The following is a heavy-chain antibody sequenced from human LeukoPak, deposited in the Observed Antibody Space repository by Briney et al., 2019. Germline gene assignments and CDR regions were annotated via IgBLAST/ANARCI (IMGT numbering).Heavy chain of an antibody. Sequence: GGSLRLSCAAYGFTFSSYSMNWVRQAPGKGLEWISDISSSGTTIDYADSVKGRFTISRDNAKNSLYLQMNSLRAEDTAVYYCARETRVRWTDYWGQGILVTVSS. J-gene: IGHJ4*02. CDR3: ARETRVRWTDY. CDR2: ISSSGTTI. V-gene: IGHV3-48*04. D-gene: IGHD5-24*01. CDR1: GFTFSSYS.